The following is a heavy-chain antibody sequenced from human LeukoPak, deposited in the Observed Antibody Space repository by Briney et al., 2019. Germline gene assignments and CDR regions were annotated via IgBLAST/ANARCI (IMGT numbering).Heavy chain of an antibody. D-gene: IGHD2-21*02. J-gene: IGHJ5*02. CDR1: GYTFTGYY. CDR3: ARPSFVTATANWFDP. V-gene: IGHV1-2*02. Sequence: ASVKVSCKASGYTFTGYYMHWVRQAPGQGLEWMGWINPNSGGTNYAQKFQGRVTMTRDTSISTAYMELSRLRSDDTAVYYCARPSFVTATANWFDPWGQGTLVTVSS. CDR2: INPNSGGT.